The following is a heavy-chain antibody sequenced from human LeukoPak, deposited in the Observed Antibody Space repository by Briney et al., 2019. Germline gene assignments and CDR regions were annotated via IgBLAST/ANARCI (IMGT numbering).Heavy chain of an antibody. CDR3: ARKYCSGGSCNWDY. V-gene: IGHV3-21*01. CDR2: ISSSSSYI. D-gene: IGHD2-15*01. CDR1: GFTFSSYS. J-gene: IGHJ4*02. Sequence: GGSLRLSCAASGFTFSSYSMNWVRQAPGKGLEWVSSISSSSSYIYYADTVKGRFTISRDNAKNPLYLQMNSLRAEDTAVYYCARKYCSGGSCNWDYWGQGTLVTVSS.